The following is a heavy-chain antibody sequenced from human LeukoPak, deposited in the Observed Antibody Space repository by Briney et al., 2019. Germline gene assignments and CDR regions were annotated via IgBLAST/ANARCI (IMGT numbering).Heavy chain of an antibody. CDR1: GFTFSSYA. J-gene: IGHJ4*02. CDR3: ARDQEWELLYYFDY. V-gene: IGHV3-30*04. Sequence: GGSLRLSCAASGFTFSSYAMHWVRQAPGKGLEWVAVISYDGSNKYYADSVKGRFTISRDNSKNTLYLQMNSLRAEDTAVYYCARDQEWELLYYFDYWGQGTLVTVSS. D-gene: IGHD1-26*01. CDR2: ISYDGSNK.